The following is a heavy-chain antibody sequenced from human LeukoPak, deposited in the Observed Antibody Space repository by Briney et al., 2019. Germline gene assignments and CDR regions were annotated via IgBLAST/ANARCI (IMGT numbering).Heavy chain of an antibody. CDR1: GFTFSSYG. J-gene: IGHJ4*02. V-gene: IGHV3-9*01. D-gene: IGHD6-13*01. CDR2: ISWNSGSI. CDR3: AKATVSGSWYGSFDY. Sequence: GGSLRLSCAASGFTFSSYGMHWVRQAPGKGLEWVSGISWNSGSIGYADSVKGRFTISRDNAKNSLYLQMNSLRAEDTALYYCAKATVSGSWYGSFDYWGQGTLVTVSS.